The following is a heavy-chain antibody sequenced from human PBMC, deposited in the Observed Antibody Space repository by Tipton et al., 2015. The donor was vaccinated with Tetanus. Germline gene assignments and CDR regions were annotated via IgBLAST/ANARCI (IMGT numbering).Heavy chain of an antibody. CDR2: INHSGST. J-gene: IGHJ4*02. V-gene: IGHV4-39*07. CDR3: AKITVAHTNEFDY. Sequence: TLSLTCTVSGGSISSSAYYWSWIRQPPGKGLEWIGEINHSGSTNYNPSLKSRVIISIDTSKNQFSLKLSSVTAADTAVYYCAKITVAHTNEFDYWGQGTLVTVSS. CDR1: GGSISSSAYY. D-gene: IGHD1-14*01.